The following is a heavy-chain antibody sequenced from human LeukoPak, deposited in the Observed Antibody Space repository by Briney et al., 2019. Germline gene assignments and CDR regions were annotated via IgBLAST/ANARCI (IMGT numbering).Heavy chain of an antibody. CDR3: AKVGFSEMEWLLYSDH. J-gene: IGHJ4*02. Sequence: GGSLRLSCAASGLTFSSYAVSWVRQAPGKGLEWVSAISGSSGHTYYADSVKGRFTISRDNSKNTLCLQMNSLRAEDTAVYYCAKVGFSEMEWLLYSDHWGQGTLVTVSS. D-gene: IGHD3-3*01. CDR2: ISGSSGHT. CDR1: GLTFSSYA. V-gene: IGHV3-23*01.